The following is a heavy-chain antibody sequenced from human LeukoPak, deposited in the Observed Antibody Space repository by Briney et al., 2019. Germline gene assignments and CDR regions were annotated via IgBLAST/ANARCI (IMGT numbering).Heavy chain of an antibody. J-gene: IGHJ4*02. D-gene: IGHD1-7*01. CDR1: GFAFNTYE. CDR2: ITSSGSTI. Sequence: GGSLRLSCAASGFAFNTYEMNWVRQAPGKGLEWVSYITSSGSTIYYADYVKGRFTISRDNGKNSQYLQMNSLRAEDTAVYYCARGGWNYVFNYWGQGTLVTVPS. CDR3: ARGGWNYVFNY. V-gene: IGHV3-48*03.